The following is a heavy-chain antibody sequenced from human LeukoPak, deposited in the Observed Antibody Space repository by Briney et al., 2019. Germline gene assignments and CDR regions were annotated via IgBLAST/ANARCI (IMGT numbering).Heavy chain of an antibody. CDR3: ARGLLRFFYGMDV. V-gene: IGHV1-2*06. CDR2: INPNSGGT. D-gene: IGHD3-3*01. CDR1: GYTFTSYF. J-gene: IGHJ6*02. Sequence: GASVKVSCKASGYTFTSYFMHWVRQAPGQGLEWMGRINPNSGGTNYAQKFQGRVTMTRDTSISTAYMELSRLRSDDTAVYYCARGLLRFFYGMDVWGQGTTVTVSS.